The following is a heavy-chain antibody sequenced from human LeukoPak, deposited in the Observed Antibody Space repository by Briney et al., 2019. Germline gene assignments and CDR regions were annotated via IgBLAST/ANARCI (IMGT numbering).Heavy chain of an antibody. CDR3: AKDRRFGIAAAGTCFDY. CDR2: ISSSGTTK. Sequence: GGSLRLSCAASGFTLSDYDINWIRQASGEGLEWVSHISSSGTTKYYADSVKGRFTISRDNSKNTPYLQMNSLRGEDTAVYYCAKDRRFGIAAAGTCFDYWGQGTLVTVSS. J-gene: IGHJ4*02. D-gene: IGHD6-13*01. V-gene: IGHV3-11*04. CDR1: GFTLSDYD.